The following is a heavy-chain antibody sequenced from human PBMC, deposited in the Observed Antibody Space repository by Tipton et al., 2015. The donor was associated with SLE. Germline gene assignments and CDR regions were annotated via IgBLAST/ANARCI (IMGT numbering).Heavy chain of an antibody. CDR1: GFSFNDYA. V-gene: IGHV3-30*04. CDR2: VSNDGDNT. D-gene: IGHD4-11*01. J-gene: IGHJ4*02. CDR3: ARGGPFYTNFARFFVDS. Sequence: SLRLSCAASGFSFNDYAMHWVRQAPGKGLQWVAVVSNDGDNTFYANSVKGRFTVSRDNSKDTLYLQMGSLRSEETAVYYCARGGPFYTNFARFFVDSWGQGTLVTVSS.